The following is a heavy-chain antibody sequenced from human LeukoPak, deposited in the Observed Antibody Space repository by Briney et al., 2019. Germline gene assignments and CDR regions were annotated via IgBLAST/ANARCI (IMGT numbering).Heavy chain of an antibody. CDR2: INHSGST. V-gene: IGHV4-34*01. CDR1: GGSFSGYY. J-gene: IGHJ4*02. CDR3: ARSRYSSGWYVGRYYFDY. D-gene: IGHD6-19*01. Sequence: KPSETLSLTCAVYGGSFSGYYWSWIRQPPGKGLEWIGEINHSGSTNYNPSLKSRVTISVDTSKNQFSLKLSSVTAADTAVYYCARSRYSSGWYVGRYYFDYWGQGTLVTVSS.